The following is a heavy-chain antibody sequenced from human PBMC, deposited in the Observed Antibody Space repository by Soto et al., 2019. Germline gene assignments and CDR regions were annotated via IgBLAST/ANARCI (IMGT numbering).Heavy chain of an antibody. CDR3: AKNKFPNYGDYMYYFDY. J-gene: IGHJ4*02. D-gene: IGHD4-17*01. V-gene: IGHV3-23*01. Sequence: LRLFCAASGFTFSSYAMSWVRHAPGKGLEWVSAISGSGGSTYYADSVKGRFTISRDNSKNTLYLQMNSLRAEDTAVYYCAKNKFPNYGDYMYYFDYWGQGTLVNVSS. CDR1: GFTFSSYA. CDR2: ISGSGGST.